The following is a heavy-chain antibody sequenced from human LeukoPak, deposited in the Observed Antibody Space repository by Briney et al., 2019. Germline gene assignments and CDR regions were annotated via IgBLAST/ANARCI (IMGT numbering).Heavy chain of an antibody. CDR1: GFSLSTRGMC. CDR3: ARIRDSGSYHFDY. CDR2: IDWDDAK. D-gene: IGHD1-26*01. J-gene: IGHJ4*02. V-gene: IGHV2-70*11. Sequence: ESGPALVKPTQTLTLTCTFSGFSLSTRGMCVSWIRQPPGKALEWLARIDWDDAKYYSTSLKTRLTISKDTSKHQVVLTMTNMDPVDTATYYCARIRDSGSYHFDYWGQGTLVTVSS.